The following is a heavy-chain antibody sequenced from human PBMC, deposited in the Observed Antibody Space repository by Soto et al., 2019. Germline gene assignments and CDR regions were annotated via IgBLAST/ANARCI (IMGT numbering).Heavy chain of an antibody. CDR2: ISSSSSYT. CDR3: ARGDYFDRRFDY. CDR1: GFTFSDYY. V-gene: IGHV3-11*05. J-gene: IGHJ4*02. D-gene: IGHD3-22*01. Sequence: PGGSLRLSCAASGFTFSDYYMSWIRQAPGKGLEWVSYISSSSSYTNYADSVKGRFTISRDNAKNSLYLQMNSLRVEDTAVYYCARGDYFDRRFDYWGQGALVTVSS.